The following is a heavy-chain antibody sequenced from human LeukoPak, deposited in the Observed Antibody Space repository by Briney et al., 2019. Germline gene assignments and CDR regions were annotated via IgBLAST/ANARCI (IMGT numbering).Heavy chain of an antibody. Sequence: GGPLRLSCAASGLDFRTYGMHWVRQAPGKGLEWVAVISYDGSSKYYADSVKGRFTISRDSPENTLYLQMNSLRAEDTAVYHCATEEYYYGMAVWGQGTTVTVSS. CDR3: ATEEYYYGMAV. J-gene: IGHJ6*02. CDR1: GLDFRTYG. CDR2: ISYDGSSK. V-gene: IGHV3-30*03.